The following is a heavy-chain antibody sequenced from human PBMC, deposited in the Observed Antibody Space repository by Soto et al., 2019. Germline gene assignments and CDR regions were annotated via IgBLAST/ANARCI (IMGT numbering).Heavy chain of an antibody. Sequence: GGSLRLSCAASGFTFSSYGMHWVRQAPGKGLEWVAVIWYDGSNKYYADSVKGRFTISRDNSKITLYLQMNSLRAEDTAVYYCARDLMAVTAAREYFQHWGQGTLVTVSS. J-gene: IGHJ1*01. CDR1: GFTFSSYG. V-gene: IGHV3-33*01. D-gene: IGHD2-21*02. CDR3: ARDLMAVTAAREYFQH. CDR2: IWYDGSNK.